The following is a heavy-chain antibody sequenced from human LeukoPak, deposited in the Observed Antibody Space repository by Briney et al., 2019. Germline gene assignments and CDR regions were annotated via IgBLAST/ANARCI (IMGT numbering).Heavy chain of an antibody. D-gene: IGHD5-18*01. J-gene: IGHJ6*03. CDR2: IRYDGSNK. Sequence: GGSLRLSCAASGFTFSSYGMHWVRQAPGKGLEWVAFIRYDGSNKYYADSVKGRFTISRDNSKNTLYLQMNSLRAEDTAVYYCARDRREIKLWPREYYYYYMDVWGKGTTVTISS. CDR3: ARDRREIKLWPREYYYYYMDV. V-gene: IGHV3-30*02. CDR1: GFTFSSYG.